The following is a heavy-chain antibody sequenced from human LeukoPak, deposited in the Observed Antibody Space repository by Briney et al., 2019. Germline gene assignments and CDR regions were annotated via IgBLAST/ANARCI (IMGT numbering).Heavy chain of an antibody. Sequence: GESLKISCKGSGYSFTTYWIGWVRQMPGKGLEWMGIIYPGDSDTRYSPSFQGQVTISADRSISTTYLQWSSLKASDTAMYYCARGFYGGYYYYYYMDVWGKGTTVTVSS. V-gene: IGHV5-51*01. J-gene: IGHJ6*03. CDR2: IYPGDSDT. CDR3: ARGFYGGYYYYYYMDV. CDR1: GYSFTTYW. D-gene: IGHD4/OR15-4a*01.